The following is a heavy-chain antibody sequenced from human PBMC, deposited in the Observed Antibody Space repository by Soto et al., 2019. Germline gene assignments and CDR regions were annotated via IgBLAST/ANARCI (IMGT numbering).Heavy chain of an antibody. D-gene: IGHD1-26*01. CDR2: IYYSGST. V-gene: IGHV4-39*01. Sequence: SETLSLTCTVSGGSISSSSYYWGWIRQPPGKGLEWIGSIYYSGSTYYNPSLKSRVTISVDTSKNQFSLKLSSVTAADTAVYYCASVSIVGATNIWWGQGTLVTVSS. CDR3: ASVSIVGATNIW. CDR1: GGSISSSSYY. J-gene: IGHJ4*02.